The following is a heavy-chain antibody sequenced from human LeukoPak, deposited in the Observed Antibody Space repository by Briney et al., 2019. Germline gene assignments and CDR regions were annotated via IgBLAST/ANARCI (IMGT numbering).Heavy chain of an antibody. D-gene: IGHD2-2*01. Sequence: GGSLRLSCAASGFTFSSYAMSWVRQAPGKGLEWVSAISGSGGSTHYADSVKGRFTISRDNSKNTLYLQMNSLRAEDTAVYYCAKCIVNIVVVPAAPSGDYYYGMDVWGQGTTVTVSS. CDR1: GFTFSSYA. CDR3: AKCIVNIVVVPAAPSGDYYYGMDV. V-gene: IGHV3-23*01. J-gene: IGHJ6*02. CDR2: ISGSGGST.